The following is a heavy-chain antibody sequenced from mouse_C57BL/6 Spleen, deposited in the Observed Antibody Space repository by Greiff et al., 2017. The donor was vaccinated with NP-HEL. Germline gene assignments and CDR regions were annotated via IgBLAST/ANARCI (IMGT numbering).Heavy chain of an antibody. CDR3: ARSGTGTRYAMDY. Sequence: VQLQQPGTELVKPGASVKLSCKASGYTFTSYWMHWVKQRPGQGLEWIGNINPSNGGTNYNEKFKSKATLTVDKSSSTAYMQLSSLTSEDSAVYYCARSGTGTRYAMDYWGQGTSVTVSS. CDR2: INPSNGGT. J-gene: IGHJ4*01. V-gene: IGHV1-53*01. D-gene: IGHD4-1*01. CDR1: GYTFTSYW.